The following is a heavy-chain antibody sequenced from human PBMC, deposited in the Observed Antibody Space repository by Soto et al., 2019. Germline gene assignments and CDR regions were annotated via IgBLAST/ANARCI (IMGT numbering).Heavy chain of an antibody. CDR3: ARIREAGRSYYYYGMDV. Sequence: QVTLKESGPVLVKPTETLTLTCTVSGFSLSNARMGVSWIRQPPGKALEWLEHIFSNDEKSYSTSLKSRLTITKDTSKSQVVLTMTNMDPVDTATYYCARIREAGRSYYYYGMDVWGQGTTVTVSS. CDR1: GFSLSNARMG. J-gene: IGHJ6*02. V-gene: IGHV2-26*01. D-gene: IGHD6-13*01. CDR2: IFSNDEK.